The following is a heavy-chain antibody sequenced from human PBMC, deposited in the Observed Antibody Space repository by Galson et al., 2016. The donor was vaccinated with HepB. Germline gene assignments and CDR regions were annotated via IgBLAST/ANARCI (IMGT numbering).Heavy chain of an antibody. V-gene: IGHV3-23*01. D-gene: IGHD5-12*01. Sequence: SLRLSCAASGSAFSSYAMSWVRQAPGKGLEWVSAISDSGRTTYYTDSVKGRFTITRDNSRNTLHLQMNSLTAEDTAIYYCANLRGGYSGPRYYDYYNGMDVWGQGTTVTVSS. J-gene: IGHJ6*02. CDR2: ISDSGRTT. CDR1: GSAFSSYA. CDR3: ANLRGGYSGPRYYDYYNGMDV.